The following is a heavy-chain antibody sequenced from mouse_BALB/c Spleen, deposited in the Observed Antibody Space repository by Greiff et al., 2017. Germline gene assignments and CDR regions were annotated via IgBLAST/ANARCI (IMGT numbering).Heavy chain of an antibody. D-gene: IGHD2-14*01. J-gene: IGHJ4*01. V-gene: IGHV14-4*02. CDR3: TRGDRYDAYYAMDY. CDR2: IDPENGDT. CDR1: GFNIKDYY. Sequence: VQLQQSGAELVRSGASVKLSCTASGFNIKDYYMHWVKQRPEQGLEWIGWIDPENGDTEYAPKFQGKATMTADTSSNTAYLQLSSLTSEDTAVYYCTRGDRYDAYYAMDYWGQGTSVTVSS.